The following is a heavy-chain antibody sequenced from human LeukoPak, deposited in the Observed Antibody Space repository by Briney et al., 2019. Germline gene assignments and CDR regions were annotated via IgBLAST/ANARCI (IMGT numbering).Heavy chain of an antibody. D-gene: IGHD1-26*01. J-gene: IGHJ4*02. CDR3: AKDKPGLVGVTDY. Sequence: GGSLRLSCAASGFTFSSYAMSWVRKAPGKGLDWFPPISGSGGSTYYADSVKGRFTISRDNSKNTLYLQMNSLRAEDTAVYYCAKDKPGLVGVTDYWGQGTLVTVSS. CDR1: GFTFSSYA. CDR2: ISGSGGST. V-gene: IGHV3-23*01.